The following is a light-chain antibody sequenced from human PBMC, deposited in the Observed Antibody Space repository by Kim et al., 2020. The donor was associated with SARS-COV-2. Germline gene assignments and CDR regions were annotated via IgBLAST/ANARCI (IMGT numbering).Light chain of an antibody. V-gene: IGLV3-19*01. J-gene: IGLJ2*01. CDR2: GKN. CDR3: NYRDSSGNHLV. Sequence: SSELTQDPAVSVALGQTVRITCQGDSLRSYYASWYQQKPGQAPVLFIYGKNNRPSGIPDRFSGSSSGNTASLTITGAQAEDEADYYCNYRDSSGNHLVFGGGTQLSVL. CDR1: SLRSYY.